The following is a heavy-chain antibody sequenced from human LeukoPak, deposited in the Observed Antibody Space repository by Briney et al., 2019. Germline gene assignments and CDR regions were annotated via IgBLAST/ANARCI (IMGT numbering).Heavy chain of an antibody. J-gene: IGHJ4*02. D-gene: IGHD4-23*01. Sequence: GGSLRLSCAASGFTFSSYAMHWVRQAPGKGLEWVAVISYDGSNKYYADSVKGRFSISRDNAKNTLYLQMNSLRVEDTAVYYCARGRPHGNDYWGQGTLVTVSS. V-gene: IGHV3-30*04. CDR2: ISYDGSNK. CDR1: GFTFSSYA. CDR3: ARGRPHGNDY.